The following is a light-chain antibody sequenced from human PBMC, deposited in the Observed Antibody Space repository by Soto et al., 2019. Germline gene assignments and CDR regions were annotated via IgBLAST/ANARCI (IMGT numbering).Light chain of an antibody. CDR2: GAS. J-gene: IGKJ4*01. CDR1: QSVGSN. Sequence: EIVMTQSPATLSVSPGERATLSCRAGQSVGSNLAWYQQKPGQAPRLLIYGASSRATGIPARFSGSGSGTEFTLTISRLQSEDSAVYYCQHYNNRPLTFGGGAKVEIK. CDR3: QHYNNRPLT. V-gene: IGKV3-15*01.